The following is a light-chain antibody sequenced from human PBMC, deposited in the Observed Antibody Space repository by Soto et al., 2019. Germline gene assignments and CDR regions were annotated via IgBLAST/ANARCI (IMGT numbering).Light chain of an antibody. CDR2: SND. J-gene: IGLJ2*01. V-gene: IGLV1-47*02. CDR1: SSNIGSNY. CDR3: SAWDDSLSAYVV. Sequence: QLVLTQPPSASGTPGQRVSISCSGSSSNIGSNYVSWYQQLPGTAPKLLIYSNDQRPSGVPDRFSGSKSGTSASLAIGGLRSEDEADYYCSAWDDSLSAYVVFGGGTKLTVL.